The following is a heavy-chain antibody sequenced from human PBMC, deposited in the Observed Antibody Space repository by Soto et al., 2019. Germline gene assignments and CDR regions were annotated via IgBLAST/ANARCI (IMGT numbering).Heavy chain of an antibody. D-gene: IGHD6-13*01. CDR1: GGTFSSYA. Sequence: SVKVSCKASGGTFSSYAISWVRQAPGQGLEWMGGIIPIFGTANYAQKFQGRVTITADKSTSTAYMELSSLRSEDTAVNYCASIAAPFYYYYYGMDVWGQGTTVTVSS. V-gene: IGHV1-69*06. CDR3: ASIAAPFYYYYYGMDV. J-gene: IGHJ6*02. CDR2: IIPIFGTA.